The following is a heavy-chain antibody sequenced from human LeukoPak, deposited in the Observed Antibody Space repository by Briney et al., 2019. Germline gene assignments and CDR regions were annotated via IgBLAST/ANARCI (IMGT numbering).Heavy chain of an antibody. D-gene: IGHD1-14*01. CDR1: GFTLSRYW. CDR2: INEDGGER. V-gene: IGHV3-7*01. Sequence: GGSLGLSCAASGFTLSRYWMSWVRQAPGKGLEWVANINEDGGERHYVDSVKGRFTISRDNANNSLYLQMNSLRAEDTAVYYCARGGNLENWGKGTLVTVSS. J-gene: IGHJ4*02. CDR3: ARGGNLEN.